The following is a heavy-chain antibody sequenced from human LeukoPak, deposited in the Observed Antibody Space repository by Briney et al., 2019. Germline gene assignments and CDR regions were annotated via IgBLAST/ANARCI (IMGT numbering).Heavy chain of an antibody. CDR3: TRARVDRYYGMDV. Sequence: GGSLRLSCTASGFTFGDYAMSWVLQAPGRGLEWVGFIRSKAYGGTTEYAASVKGRSTISRDDSKSIAYLQMNSLKTEDTAVYYCTRARVDRYYGMDVWGQGTTVTVSS. D-gene: IGHD3-10*01. CDR2: IRSKAYGGTT. V-gene: IGHV3-49*04. CDR1: GFTFGDYA. J-gene: IGHJ6*02.